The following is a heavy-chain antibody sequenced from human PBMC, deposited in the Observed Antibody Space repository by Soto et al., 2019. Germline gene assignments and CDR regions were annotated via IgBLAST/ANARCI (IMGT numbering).Heavy chain of an antibody. CDR2: IIPIFGTA. V-gene: IGHV1-69*13. CDR3: DNGSWYRWFDS. J-gene: IGHJ5*01. CDR1: GGTFSCYA. Sequence: SVKVSCKASGGTFSCYAISLVRQAPGQGLEWMGGIIPIFGTANYSQKFQGRVTITSDESTSTAYMELSSLRSEDTAVYYCDNGSWYRWFDSWGQGTLVTVSS. D-gene: IGHD6-13*01.